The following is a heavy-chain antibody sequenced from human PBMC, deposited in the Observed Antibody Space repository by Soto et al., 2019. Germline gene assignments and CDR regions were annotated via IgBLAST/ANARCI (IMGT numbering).Heavy chain of an antibody. J-gene: IGHJ5*02. V-gene: IGHV4-59*12. CDR1: GDSISSYY. CDR3: ARGHLGYFYGSGSFRLIWFDL. Sequence: PSETLSLACAVSGDSISSYYCMWIRQPPGKGLESIGYLYYGRSANYNPSLKSRVTLSVDTSTNQFSLTLSSVTAADTAVYFCARGHLGYFYGSGSFRLIWFDLRGQGTLVTVAS. D-gene: IGHD3-10*01. CDR2: LYYGRSA.